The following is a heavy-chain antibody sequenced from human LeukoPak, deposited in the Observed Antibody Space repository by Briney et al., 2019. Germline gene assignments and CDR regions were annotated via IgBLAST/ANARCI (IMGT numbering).Heavy chain of an antibody. Sequence: EASVKVSCKASGGTFSSYAISWVRQAPGQGLEWMGGIIPIFGTANYAQKFQGRVTITTDESTSIAYMELSSLRSEDTAVYYCARVEEGRYDFWSGTFDYWGQGTLVTVSS. J-gene: IGHJ4*02. D-gene: IGHD3-3*01. CDR2: IIPIFGTA. V-gene: IGHV1-69*05. CDR3: ARVEEGRYDFWSGTFDY. CDR1: GGTFSSYA.